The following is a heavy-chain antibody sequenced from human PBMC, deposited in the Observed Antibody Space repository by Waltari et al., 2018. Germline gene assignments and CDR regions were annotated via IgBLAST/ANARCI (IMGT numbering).Heavy chain of an antibody. CDR2: INPQRQGT. Sequence: QVQLVQSGAAVKKPGASVTVSCQTSGYNVTDHFLPRGRQAPGHGLEWMGWINPQRQGTNYAPKFEDRVTMTWDTSTSTAYMELSRLASDDSAVYYCARDGFRTSSGVYGWFDPWGQGTLVTVSS. D-gene: IGHD6-6*01. CDR1: GYNVTDHF. V-gene: IGHV1-2*02. CDR3: ARDGFRTSSGVYGWFDP. J-gene: IGHJ5*02.